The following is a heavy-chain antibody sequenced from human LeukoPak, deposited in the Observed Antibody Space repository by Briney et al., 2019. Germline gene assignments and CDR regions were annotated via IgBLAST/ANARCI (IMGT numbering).Heavy chain of an antibody. Sequence: PSETLSLTCTLSGGSMSSYYWSWIRQPAGKGLEWIGRIYTSGITNYNPPLKSRVTMSVDTSKSQFSLKLSSVTAADTAVYYCARERGMTTVTTWGVWFDPWGQGTLVTVSS. V-gene: IGHV4-4*07. CDR1: GGSMSSYY. CDR3: ARERGMTTVTTWGVWFDP. D-gene: IGHD4-11*01. J-gene: IGHJ5*02. CDR2: IYTSGIT.